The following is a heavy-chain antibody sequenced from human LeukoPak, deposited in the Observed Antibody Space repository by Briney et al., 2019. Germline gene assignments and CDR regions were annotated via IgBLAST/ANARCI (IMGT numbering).Heavy chain of an antibody. CDR3: ASRARNWGWGYYYYMDV. CDR1: GGSFSGYY. J-gene: IGHJ6*03. D-gene: IGHD7-27*01. V-gene: IGHV4-34*01. CDR2: INHSGST. Sequence: SETLSLTCAVYGGSFSGYYWSWIRQPPGKGLEWIGEINHSGSTNYNPSLKSRVTISVDTSKNRFSLKLSSVTAADTAVYYCASRARNWGWGYYYYMDVWGKGTTVTVSS.